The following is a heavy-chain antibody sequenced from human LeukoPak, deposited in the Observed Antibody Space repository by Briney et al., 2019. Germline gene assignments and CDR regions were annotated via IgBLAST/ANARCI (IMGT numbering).Heavy chain of an antibody. Sequence: GGSLRLSCAASGFTFSSYSMNWVRQAPGKGLECFSSISSSSSYIYYADSVKGRFTISRDNAKNSLYLQMNSLRAEDTAVYYCASGYGDYAAKDYWGQGTLVTVSS. CDR1: GFTFSSYS. D-gene: IGHD4-17*01. J-gene: IGHJ4*02. CDR3: ASGYGDYAAKDY. CDR2: ISSSSSYI. V-gene: IGHV3-21*01.